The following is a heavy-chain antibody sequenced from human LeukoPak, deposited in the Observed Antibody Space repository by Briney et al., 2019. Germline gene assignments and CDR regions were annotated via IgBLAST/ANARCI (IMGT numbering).Heavy chain of an antibody. CDR3: AKDIKGDYGDYPIQH. CDR1: GFIVSSKY. V-gene: IGHV3-53*05. CDR2: ISSGGDT. Sequence: PTGGSLRLSCAASGFIVSSKYMSWVRQAPGKGLEWVSVISSGGDTYYADSVKGRFTISRDNAKNSLYLQMNSLRAEDTALYYCAKDIKGDYGDYPIQHWGQGTLVTVSS. D-gene: IGHD4-17*01. J-gene: IGHJ1*01.